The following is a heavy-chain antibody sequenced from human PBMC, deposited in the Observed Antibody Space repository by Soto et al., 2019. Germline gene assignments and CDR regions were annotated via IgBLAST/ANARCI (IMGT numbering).Heavy chain of an antibody. Sequence: SVKVSCKASGGTFSSYAISWVRQAPGQGLEWMGGIIPIFGTANYAQKFQGRVTITADESTSTAYMELSSLRSEDAAVYYCAREGRYSSSSTYYYDSSGYHYPNYFDYWGQGPLVTVSS. CDR1: GGTFSSYA. V-gene: IGHV1-69*13. CDR2: IIPIFGTA. D-gene: IGHD3-22*01. CDR3: AREGRYSSSSTYYYDSSGYHYPNYFDY. J-gene: IGHJ4*02.